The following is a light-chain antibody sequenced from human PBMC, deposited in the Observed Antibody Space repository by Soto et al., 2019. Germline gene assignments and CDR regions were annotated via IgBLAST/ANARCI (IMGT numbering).Light chain of an antibody. V-gene: IGKV3-15*01. J-gene: IGKJ1*01. CDR1: QNISTN. CDR2: GAS. Sequence: EVVMTQSPATLSVSPGQRAALSCRASQNISTNLAWYQQKPGQAPGLLIYGASSRATGIPARFSGSGSWTEFSLTISSLQSEDFSVYYCQQYYIWPPWTFGQGTKVEIK. CDR3: QQYYIWPPWT.